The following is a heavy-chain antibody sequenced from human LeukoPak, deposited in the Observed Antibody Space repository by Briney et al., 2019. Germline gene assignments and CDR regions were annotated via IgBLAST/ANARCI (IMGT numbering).Heavy chain of an antibody. Sequence: EGSVKVSCKASVYTFTSYGISWVRQAPGQGLAWMGWISAYNGNTNYAQKLQGRVTMTTDTSTSTAYMELRSLRSDDTAVYYCARDHCSSTSCYSGWFDPWGQGTLVTVSS. J-gene: IGHJ5*02. CDR2: ISAYNGNT. V-gene: IGHV1-18*01. CDR3: ARDHCSSTSCYSGWFDP. D-gene: IGHD2-2*01. CDR1: VYTFTSYG.